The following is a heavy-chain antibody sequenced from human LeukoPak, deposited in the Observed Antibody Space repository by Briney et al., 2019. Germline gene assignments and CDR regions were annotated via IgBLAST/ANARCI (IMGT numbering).Heavy chain of an antibody. D-gene: IGHD3-10*01. V-gene: IGHV1-2*02. J-gene: IGHJ5*02. CDR2: INPNSGGT. CDR1: GYTFTGYY. Sequence: ASVKVSCKASGYTFTGYYMHWVRQAPGQGLEWMGWINPNSGGTNYAQKFQGRVTMTRDMSISTAYMELSRLRSDDTAVYYCASAPITMVRGVISGDLDPWGQGTLATVSS. CDR3: ASAPITMVRGVISGDLDP.